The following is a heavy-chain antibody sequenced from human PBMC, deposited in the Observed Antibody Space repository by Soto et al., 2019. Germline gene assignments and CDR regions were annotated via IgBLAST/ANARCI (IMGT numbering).Heavy chain of an antibody. CDR3: ARDRYTSSSIHSVLDS. J-gene: IGHJ4*02. D-gene: IGHD6-6*01. Sequence: ASVKVSCKASGGTFSRYGISWLRQARGQGLAWMGRSIPFLGTTNYVQNFQDRLTVTADTSTNTAFMELSSLRSDDTAVYYCARDRYTSSSIHSVLDSWGQGTLVTVSS. V-gene: IGHV1-69*10. CDR2: SIPFLGTT. CDR1: GGTFSRYG.